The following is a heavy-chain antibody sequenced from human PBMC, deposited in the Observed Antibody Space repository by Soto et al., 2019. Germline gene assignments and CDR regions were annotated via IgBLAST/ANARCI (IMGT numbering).Heavy chain of an antibody. V-gene: IGHV3-48*03. J-gene: IGHJ4*02. Sequence: EVQLVESGGGLVQPGGSLRLSCAVSGFTFSNFEMTWVRQPPGKGLEWVSFISTSGSTMYYVDSVKGRFTISRDNDKNSLYLQMNSLRAEDTAVYYCARDPDCSSTSCYTGTVDYWGQGTLVTVSS. CDR2: ISTSGSTM. CDR3: ARDPDCSSTSCYTGTVDY. CDR1: GFTFSNFE. D-gene: IGHD2-2*02.